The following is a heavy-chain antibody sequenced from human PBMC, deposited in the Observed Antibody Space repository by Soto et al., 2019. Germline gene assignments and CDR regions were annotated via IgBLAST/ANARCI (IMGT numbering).Heavy chain of an antibody. V-gene: IGHV6-1*01. Sequence: SQTLSLTCAISGDSVSSNSAAWNWIRQSPSRGLEWLGRTYYRSKWYNDYAVSVKSRITTNPDTSKNQFSLQLNSVTPEDTAVYYCARAQITMIVVVITTYAFDIWGQGTMVTVSS. CDR1: GDSVSSNSAA. J-gene: IGHJ3*02. CDR2: TYYRSKWYN. CDR3: ARAQITMIVVVITTYAFDI. D-gene: IGHD3-22*01.